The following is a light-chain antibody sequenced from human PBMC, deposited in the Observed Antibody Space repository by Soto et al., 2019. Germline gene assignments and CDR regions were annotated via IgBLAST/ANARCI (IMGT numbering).Light chain of an antibody. J-gene: IGKJ2*01. Sequence: DIQMTQSPSSLSASVGDRVTITCRASRSIGNYLNWYQQKPESAPKLLIYLTSSLQSGGPSRFSGSGSGTDFTLTISSLQPEDFATYYCQQSYSTPYSFGQGTKLEIK. CDR2: LTS. V-gene: IGKV1-39*01. CDR3: QQSYSTPYS. CDR1: RSIGNY.